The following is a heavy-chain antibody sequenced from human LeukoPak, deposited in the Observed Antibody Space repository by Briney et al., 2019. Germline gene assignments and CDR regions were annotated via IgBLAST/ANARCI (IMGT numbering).Heavy chain of an antibody. V-gene: IGHV3-7*01. D-gene: IGHD1-26*01. J-gene: IGHJ6*03. CDR2: IKQDGSEK. Sequence: LAGGSLRLSCVASGFTFSSRDWMTWVRQAPGKGLEWVANIKQDGSEKNYVDSVKGRFTISRDNAKNSVDLQSNSLRAEDTAVYYCARDPYSGSYSDYYYYYMDVWGKGTTVTVSS. CDR3: ARDPYSGSYSDYYYYYMDV. CDR1: GFTFSSRDW.